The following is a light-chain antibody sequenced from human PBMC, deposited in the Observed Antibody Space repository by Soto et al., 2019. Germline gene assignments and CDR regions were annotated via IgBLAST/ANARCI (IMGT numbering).Light chain of an antibody. CDR1: QSVRDNY. CDR2: DTS. V-gene: IGKV3-20*01. CDR3: QQYGSSPGT. Sequence: EIVLTQSPGTVSLSPGERATLSCRASQSVRDNYLAWYQQKPGQAPSLLIFDTSRRATGIPDRFTGSGSGKAFALTISSVEPQDIAVYFCQQYGSSPGTFGQGTKVEI. J-gene: IGKJ1*01.